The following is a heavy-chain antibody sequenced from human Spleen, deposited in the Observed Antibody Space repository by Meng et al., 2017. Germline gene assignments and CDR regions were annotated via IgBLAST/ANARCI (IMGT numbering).Heavy chain of an antibody. CDR3: ARDLPSGYCSGGSCLRNWFDP. Sequence: ASVKVSCKASGYTFTGYYMHWVRQAPGQGLEWMGRINPNSGGTNYAQKFQGRVTMTRDTSISTAYMELSRLRSDDTAVYYCARDLPSGYCSGGSCLRNWFDPWGQGTLVTGSS. V-gene: IGHV1-2*06. J-gene: IGHJ5*02. CDR2: INPNSGGT. CDR1: GYTFTGYY. D-gene: IGHD2-15*01.